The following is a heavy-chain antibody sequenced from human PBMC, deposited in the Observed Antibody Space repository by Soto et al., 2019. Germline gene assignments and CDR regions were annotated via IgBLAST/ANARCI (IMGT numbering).Heavy chain of an antibody. CDR1: GFTFSGYA. Sequence: EVKLLESGGGLVQPGGSLRLSCAASGFTFSGYAMSWVRQAPGKGLEWVSGISGSGRSTYYPDSVKGRFTISRDSSKNTLYLQMNSLRAEDTAVYYCAQHPYGGDYFDLWGRGTLVTVSS. CDR2: ISGSGRST. V-gene: IGHV3-23*01. CDR3: AQHPYGGDYFDL. D-gene: IGHD2-21*01. J-gene: IGHJ2*01.